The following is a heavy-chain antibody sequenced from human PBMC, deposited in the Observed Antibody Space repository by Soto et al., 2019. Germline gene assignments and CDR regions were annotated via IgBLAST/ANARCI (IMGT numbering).Heavy chain of an antibody. Sequence: PSETLSLTCTVSGGSISSGGYYWNWIRQHPGKGLEWIGYIYYSGSTSYNPSLKSRVTISVDRSKNQFSLKLSSVAAADTAVYYCAAGGGLPRYYWGQGTLVTVSS. CDR3: AAGGGLPRYY. CDR2: IYYSGST. V-gene: IGHV4-31*03. J-gene: IGHJ4*02. CDR1: GGSISSGGYY. D-gene: IGHD5-12*01.